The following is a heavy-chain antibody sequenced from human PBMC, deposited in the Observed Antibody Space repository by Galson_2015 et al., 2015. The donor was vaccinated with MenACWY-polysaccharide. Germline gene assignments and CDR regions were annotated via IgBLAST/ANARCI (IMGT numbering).Heavy chain of an antibody. V-gene: IGHV4-34*01. CDR1: GGSFTNYY. D-gene: IGHD3-22*01. CDR2: VNHSGKT. CDR3: ARAWSSGYYVQY. Sequence: SETLSLTCAVSGGSFTNYYWAWIRQTAEKGLEWLGEVNHSGKTNYNPSLRRRLTISVDTSQNQFFLQLTSVTAADTATYYCARAWSSGYYVQYWGQGTLVAVSS. J-gene: IGHJ4*02.